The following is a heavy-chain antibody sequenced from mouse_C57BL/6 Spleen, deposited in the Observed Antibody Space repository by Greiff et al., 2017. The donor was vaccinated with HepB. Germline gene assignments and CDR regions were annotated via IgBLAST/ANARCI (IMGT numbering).Heavy chain of an antibody. V-gene: IGHV3-6*01. CDR1: GYSITSGYY. Sequence: VQLKQSGPGLVKPSQSLSLTCSVTGYSITSGYYWNWIRQFPGNKLEWMGYISYDGSNNYNPSLKNRISITRDTSKNQFFLKLNSVTTEDTATYYCAREAYADYWGQGTSVTVSS. J-gene: IGHJ4*01. CDR2: ISYDGSN. CDR3: AREAYADY. D-gene: IGHD2-10*02.